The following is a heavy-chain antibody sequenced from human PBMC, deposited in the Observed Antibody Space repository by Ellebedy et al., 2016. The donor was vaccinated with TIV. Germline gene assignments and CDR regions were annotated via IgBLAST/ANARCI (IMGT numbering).Heavy chain of an antibody. D-gene: IGHD4-17*01. CDR2: ISYDGSNK. CDR1: GFTFSSYA. CDR3: ARLDYGDDDY. Sequence: GESLKISCAASGFTFSSYAMHWVRQAPGKGLEWVAVISYDGSNKYYADSVKGRFTISRDNSKNTLYLQMNSLRAEDTAVYYCARLDYGDDDYWGQGTLVTVSS. V-gene: IGHV3-30-3*01. J-gene: IGHJ4*02.